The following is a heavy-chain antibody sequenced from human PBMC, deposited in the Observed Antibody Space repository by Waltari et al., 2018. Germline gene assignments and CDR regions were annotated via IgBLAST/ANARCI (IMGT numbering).Heavy chain of an antibody. J-gene: IGHJ5*02. CDR3: ATSGYCSSTSCYVNWFDP. V-gene: IGHV1-24*01. D-gene: IGHD2-2*01. Sequence: QVQLVQSGAEVKKPGASVKVSCKVAGYTLTELSMHWVRQAPGQGLEWMGGFEPEDCETIYAQKFQGRVTMTEDTSTDTAYMELSSLRSEDTAVYYCATSGYCSSTSCYVNWFDPWGQGTLVTVSS. CDR2: FEPEDCET. CDR1: GYTLTELS.